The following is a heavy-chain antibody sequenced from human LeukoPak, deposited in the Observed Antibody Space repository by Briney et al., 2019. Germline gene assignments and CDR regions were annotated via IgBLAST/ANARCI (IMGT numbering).Heavy chain of an antibody. CDR2: IKQDGSDQ. D-gene: IGHD1-26*01. CDR3: AREREGAFDY. CDR1: GFTFSTFW. Sequence: PGGSLRLACAAYGFTFSTFWMSWVRQAPGEGLEWVAKIKQDGSDQYDVDLVEGRFTISRDNAQNSLYLQMNSLRAEDTAVYYCAREREGAFDYWGQGTLVTVSS. V-gene: IGHV3-7*01. J-gene: IGHJ4*02.